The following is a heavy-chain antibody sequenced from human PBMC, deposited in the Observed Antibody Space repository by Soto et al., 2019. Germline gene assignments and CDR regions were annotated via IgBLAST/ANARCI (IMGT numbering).Heavy chain of an antibody. CDR3: VREFAPGSPNYDS. Sequence: HPGGSLRLSCAASGFTFSSYGMHWVRQAPGKGLEWVAVISYDGSNKYYADSVKGRFTISRDNSKNTLYLQMNSLRAEDTAVYYCVREFAPGSPNYDSWGLGTLVTVSS. CDR2: ISYDGSNK. D-gene: IGHD3-10*01. J-gene: IGHJ4*02. CDR1: GFTFSSYG. V-gene: IGHV3-30*03.